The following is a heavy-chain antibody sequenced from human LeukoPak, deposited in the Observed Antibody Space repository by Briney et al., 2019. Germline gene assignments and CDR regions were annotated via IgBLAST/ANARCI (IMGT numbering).Heavy chain of an antibody. CDR1: GYTFTSYA. J-gene: IGHJ5*02. V-gene: IGHV1-3*01. CDR3: ARERGITMVRGATRNWFDP. CDR2: INAGNGNK. Sequence: GASVKVSCKASGYTFTSYAMHWVRQAPGQRGEGMGWINAGNGNKKYSQKFQGRVTITRDTSASTAYMELSSLRSEDTAVYYCARERGITMVRGATRNWFDPWGQGTLVTVSS. D-gene: IGHD3-10*01.